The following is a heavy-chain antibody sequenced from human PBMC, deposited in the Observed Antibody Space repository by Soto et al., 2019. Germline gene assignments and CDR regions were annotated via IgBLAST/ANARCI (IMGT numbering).Heavy chain of an antibody. Sequence: ASGTGLEWVGRIRTKPNSYATAYAASVKGRFTISRDDSKNTAYLQMNSLKTEDTAVYFCTRVEEFNPNYGLDVWGQGTTVTVSS. CDR2: IRTKPNSYAT. V-gene: IGHV3-73*01. J-gene: IGHJ6*02. CDR3: TRVEEFNPNYGLDV.